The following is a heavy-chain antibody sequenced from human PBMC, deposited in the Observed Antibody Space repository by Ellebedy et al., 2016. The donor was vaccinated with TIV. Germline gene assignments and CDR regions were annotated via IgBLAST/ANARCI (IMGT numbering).Heavy chain of an antibody. Sequence: GESLKISCEASGFTFSDYYMGWIRQAPGKGLEWVSYISSSGSTIYSADSVKDRFTFSRDNVENSLSLQINSLRTEDTAVYYCARAGGTSNWYKNWFDAWGQGTLVTVTS. CDR3: ARAGGTSNWYKNWFDA. D-gene: IGHD6-13*01. J-gene: IGHJ5*02. CDR2: ISSSGSTI. CDR1: GFTFSDYY. V-gene: IGHV3-11*04.